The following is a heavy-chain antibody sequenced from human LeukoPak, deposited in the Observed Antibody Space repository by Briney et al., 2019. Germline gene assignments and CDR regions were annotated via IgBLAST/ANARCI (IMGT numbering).Heavy chain of an antibody. J-gene: IGHJ2*01. CDR2: INSDGSST. Sequence: GGSLRLSCAASGVTFSSYRMHWVRQAPGKGLVWVSRINSDGSSTSYADSVKGRFTISTDNAKNTLYLQMNSLRAEDTAVYYCARAASKIVVGGDWNFELWGRGTLVTVSS. V-gene: IGHV3-74*01. CDR1: GVTFSSYR. D-gene: IGHD2-15*01. CDR3: ARAASKIVVGGDWNFEL.